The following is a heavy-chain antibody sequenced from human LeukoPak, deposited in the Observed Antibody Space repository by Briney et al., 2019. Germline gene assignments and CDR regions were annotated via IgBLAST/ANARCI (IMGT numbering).Heavy chain of an antibody. D-gene: IGHD6-13*01. V-gene: IGHV2-5*02. CDR2: IYWDDDK. CDR3: ALSGIAAAGGWFDP. Sequence: SGPTLVKPTQTLTLTCTFSGFSLSTSGVGVGWIRQPPGKALEWLALIYWDDDKRYSPSLKSRLTITKDPSKNQVVLTMTNMDPVDTATYYCALSGIAAAGGWFDPWGQGTLVTVSS. J-gene: IGHJ5*02. CDR1: GFSLSTSGVG.